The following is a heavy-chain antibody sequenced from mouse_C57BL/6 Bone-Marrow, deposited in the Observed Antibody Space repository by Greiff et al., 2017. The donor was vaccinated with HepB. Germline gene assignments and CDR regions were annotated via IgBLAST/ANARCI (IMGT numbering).Heavy chain of an antibody. CDR1: GYAFSSYW. V-gene: IGHV1-80*01. J-gene: IGHJ4*01. CDR2: IYPGDGDT. D-gene: IGHD2-10*02. CDR3: ARKILERDYAMDY. Sequence: VQLQQSGAELVKPGASVKISCKASGYAFSSYWMNWVKQRPGKGLEWIGQIYPGDGDTNYNGKFKGKATLTADKSSSTAYMQLSSLTSEDSAVYFCARKILERDYAMDYWGQGTSVTVSS.